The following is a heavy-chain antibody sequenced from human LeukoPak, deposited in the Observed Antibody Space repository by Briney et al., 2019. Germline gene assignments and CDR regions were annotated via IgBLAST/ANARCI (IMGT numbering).Heavy chain of an antibody. D-gene: IGHD6-19*01. CDR1: GFTFSSYA. CDR3: AKDGSSGWYPYFDY. V-gene: IGHV3-23*01. Sequence: GGSLGLSCAASGFTFSSYAMSWVRQAPGKGLEWVSAISGSGGSTYYADSVKGRFTISRDNSKNTLYLQMNSLRAEDTAVYYCAKDGSSGWYPYFDYWGQGTLVTVSS. J-gene: IGHJ4*02. CDR2: ISGSGGST.